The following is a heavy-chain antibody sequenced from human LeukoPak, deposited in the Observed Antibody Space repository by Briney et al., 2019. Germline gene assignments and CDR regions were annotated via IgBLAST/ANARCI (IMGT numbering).Heavy chain of an antibody. D-gene: IGHD1-26*01. V-gene: IGHV4-39*07. CDR1: GGSISSSSYY. Sequence: PSETLSLTCTVSGGSISSSSYYWGWIRQPPGKGLEWIGSIYHSGSTYYNPSLKSRVTISVDTSKNQFSLKLSSVTAADTAVYYCASEVGATQNVLWGQGTLVTVSS. J-gene: IGHJ4*02. CDR2: IYHSGST. CDR3: ASEVGATQNVL.